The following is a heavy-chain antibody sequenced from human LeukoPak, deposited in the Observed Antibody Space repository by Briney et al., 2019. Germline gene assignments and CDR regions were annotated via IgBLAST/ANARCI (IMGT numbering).Heavy chain of an antibody. J-gene: IGHJ4*02. Sequence: ASVKVSCKASGYTFTGYYPHWVRQAPGQGLEWMGWINPKSGGTNSVQKLQGRVTMTRDTSISTAYMELSRLRSDDTAVYYCAREVDSYFDYWGQGTLVTVSS. CDR3: AREVDSYFDY. D-gene: IGHD3/OR15-3a*01. V-gene: IGHV1-2*02. CDR2: INPKSGGT. CDR1: GYTFTGYY.